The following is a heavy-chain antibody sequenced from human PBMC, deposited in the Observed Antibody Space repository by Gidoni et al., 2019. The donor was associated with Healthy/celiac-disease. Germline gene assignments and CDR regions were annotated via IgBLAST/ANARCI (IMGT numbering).Heavy chain of an antibody. D-gene: IGHD5-18*01. J-gene: IGHJ3*02. V-gene: IGHV3-23*01. CDR3: AKGIQLWPRSFSDAFDI. CDR1: GFTFSSYA. CDR2: ISGSGGST. Sequence: EVQLLESGGGLVQPGGSLRLSCAASGFTFSSYAMSWVRQAPGKGLEWVSAISGSGGSTYYADSVKGRFTISRDKSKNTLYLQMNSLRAEDTAVYYCAKGIQLWPRSFSDAFDIWGQGTMVTVSS.